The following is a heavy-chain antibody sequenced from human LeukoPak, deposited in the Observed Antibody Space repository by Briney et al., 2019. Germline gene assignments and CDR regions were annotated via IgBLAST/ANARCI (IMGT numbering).Heavy chain of an antibody. V-gene: IGHV3-23*01. D-gene: IGHD5-12*01. J-gene: IGHJ4*02. CDR2: ISGSGGST. CDR1: GFTFSSYS. CDR3: AKDVDIVATALDY. Sequence: PGGSLRLSCAASGFTFSSYSMNWVRQAPGKGLEWVSAISGSGGSTYYADSVKGRFTISRDNSKNTLYLQMNSLRAEDTAVYYCAKDVDIVATALDYWGQGTLVTVSS.